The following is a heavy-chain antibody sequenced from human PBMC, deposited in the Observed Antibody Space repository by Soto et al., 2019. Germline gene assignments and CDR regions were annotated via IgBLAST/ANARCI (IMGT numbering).Heavy chain of an antibody. J-gene: IGHJ4*02. CDR1: GYTFTSYA. D-gene: IGHD3-3*01. Sequence: QVQLVQSGAEVKKPGASVKVSCKASGYTFTSYAMHWVRQAPGQSLEWMGWINAGNGNTKYSQKFQGRVTITRDTSASTAYMELSSLRSEDTAVYYCARDLVGVVPDYWGQGTLVTVSS. CDR2: INAGNGNT. V-gene: IGHV1-3*01. CDR3: ARDLVGVVPDY.